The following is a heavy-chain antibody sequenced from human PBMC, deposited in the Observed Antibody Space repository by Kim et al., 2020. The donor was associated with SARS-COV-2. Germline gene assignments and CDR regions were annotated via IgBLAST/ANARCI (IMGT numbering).Heavy chain of an antibody. Sequence: GGSLRLSCAASGFTFDDYAMHWVRQAPGKGLEWVSLISGSGGSTYYADSVKGRFTISRDNSKNSLYLQMNSLRTEDTAFYYCAKRGSLADYYYIDVWG. CDR3: AKRGSLADYYYIDV. D-gene: IGHD3-16*01. V-gene: IGHV3-43*02. J-gene: IGHJ6*03. CDR2: ISGSGGST. CDR1: GFTFDDYA.